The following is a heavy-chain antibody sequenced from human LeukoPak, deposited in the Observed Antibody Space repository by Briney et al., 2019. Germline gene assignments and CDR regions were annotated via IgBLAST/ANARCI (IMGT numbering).Heavy chain of an antibody. J-gene: IGHJ6*03. CDR1: GYTFTSYG. CDR2: INPNSGGT. CDR3: AREVIWREGYGPGRSPYYMDV. V-gene: IGHV1-2*02. Sequence: ASVKVSCKASGYTFTSYGISWVRQAPGQGLEWMGWINPNSGGTNYAQKFQGRVTMTRDTSISTAYMELSRLRSDDTAVYYCAREVIWREGYGPGRSPYYMDVWGKGTTVTVSS. D-gene: IGHD3-10*01.